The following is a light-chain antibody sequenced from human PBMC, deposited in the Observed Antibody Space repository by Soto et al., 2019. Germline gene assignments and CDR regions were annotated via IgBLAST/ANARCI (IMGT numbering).Light chain of an antibody. Sequence: NFILTQPHSVSESPGKTVTVSCTRRRGDIANNYVQWYQPRPGSAPITIIYEDNQRPSGVPDRFSASLDGSSNSASLTISELQTDDEADYYCQSYDTSNYVFGSGTKVTVL. CDR3: QSYDTSNYV. V-gene: IGLV6-57*04. CDR2: EDN. J-gene: IGLJ1*01. CDR1: RGDIANNY.